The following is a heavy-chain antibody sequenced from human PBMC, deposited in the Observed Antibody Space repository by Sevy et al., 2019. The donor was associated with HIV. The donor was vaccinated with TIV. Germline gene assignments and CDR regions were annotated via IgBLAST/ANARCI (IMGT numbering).Heavy chain of an antibody. D-gene: IGHD6-19*01. CDR1: GFTFSSYS. V-gene: IGHV3-21*01. Sequence: GGSLRLSCAASGFTFSSYSMNWVRQAPGKGLEWVSSISSSSSYIYYADSVKGRFTISRDNAKNSLYLQMNSLRAEDTAVYYCARVAIAVAGYDAEYFQHWGQGTLVTVSS. CDR2: ISSSSSYI. J-gene: IGHJ1*01. CDR3: ARVAIAVAGYDAEYFQH.